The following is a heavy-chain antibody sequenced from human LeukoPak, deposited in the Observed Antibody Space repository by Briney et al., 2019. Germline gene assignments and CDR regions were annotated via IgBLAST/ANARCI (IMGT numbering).Heavy chain of an antibody. Sequence: GGSLRLSCTVSGFTVSSNSMSWVRQAPGKGLEWVSFIYSGGNTHYSDSVKGRFTISRDNSKNTLYLQMKSLRDDDTAVYYCAKSRSGYALFDYWGQGTLVTVSS. CDR2: IYSGGNT. V-gene: IGHV3-53*01. J-gene: IGHJ4*02. D-gene: IGHD5-12*01. CDR1: GFTVSSNS. CDR3: AKSRSGYALFDY.